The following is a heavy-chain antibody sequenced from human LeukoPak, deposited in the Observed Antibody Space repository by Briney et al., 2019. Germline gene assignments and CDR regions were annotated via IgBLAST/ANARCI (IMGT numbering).Heavy chain of an antibody. CDR2: INPSGGST. J-gene: IGHJ4*02. Sequence: EASVKVSCKASGYTFTSYAMHWVRQAPGQGLEWMGIINPSGGSTSYAQKFQGRVTMTRDTSTSTVYMELSSLRSEDTAVYYCARPHCSGGSCYSHRFDYWGQGTLVTVSS. D-gene: IGHD2-15*01. CDR1: GYTFTSYA. V-gene: IGHV1-46*01. CDR3: ARPHCSGGSCYSHRFDY.